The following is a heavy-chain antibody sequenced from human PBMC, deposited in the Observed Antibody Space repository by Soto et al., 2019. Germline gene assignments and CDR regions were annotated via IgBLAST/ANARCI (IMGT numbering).Heavy chain of an antibody. CDR2: INHSGST. J-gene: IGHJ6*02. D-gene: IGHD3-22*01. CDR3: ASLNYYDTTTGRYGMDV. V-gene: IGHV4-34*01. Sequence: PSETLSLTCAVYGGSFSGYYWSWIRQPPGKGLEWIGEINHSGSTNYNPSLKSRVTISVDTSKNQFSLKLSSVTAADTAVYYCASLNYYDTTTGRYGMDVWGQGTTVTVSS. CDR1: GGSFSGYY.